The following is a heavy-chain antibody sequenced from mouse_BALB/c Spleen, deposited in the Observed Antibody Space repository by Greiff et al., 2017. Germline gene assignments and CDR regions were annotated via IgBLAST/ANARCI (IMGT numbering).Heavy chain of an antibody. V-gene: IGHV1-14*01. CDR1: GYTFTSYV. CDR3: ARGGYDYLFAY. J-gene: IGHJ3*01. CDR2: INPYNDGT. D-gene: IGHD2-4*01. Sequence: EVKLQESGPELVKPGASVKMSCKASGYTFTSYVMHWVKQKPGQGLEWIGYINPYNDGTKYNEKFKGKATLTSDKSSSTAYMELSSLTSEDSAVYYCARGGYDYLFAYWGQGTLVTVSA.